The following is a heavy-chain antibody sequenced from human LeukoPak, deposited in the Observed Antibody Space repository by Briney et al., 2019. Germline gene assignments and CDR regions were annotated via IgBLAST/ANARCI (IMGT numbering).Heavy chain of an antibody. V-gene: IGHV4-39*07. CDR3: ARGVISKV. D-gene: IGHD2-21*01. J-gene: IGHJ4*02. Sequence: SETLSLTCTVSGGSISSSSYYWGWIRQPPGKGLEWIGSIYYSGSTYYNPSLKSRVTISVDTSKNQFSLKLSSVTAADTAVYYCARGVISKVWGQGTLVTVSS. CDR1: GGSISSSSYY. CDR2: IYYSGST.